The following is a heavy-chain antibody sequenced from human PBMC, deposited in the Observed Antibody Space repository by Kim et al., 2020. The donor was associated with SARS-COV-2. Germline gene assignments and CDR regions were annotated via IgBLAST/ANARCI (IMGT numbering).Heavy chain of an antibody. CDR1: GFTFSSYS. V-gene: IGHV3-48*02. Sequence: PGGSLRLSCAASGFTFSSYSMNWVRQAPGKGLEWVSYISSSSSTIYYADSVKGRFTISRDNAKNSLYLQMNSLRDEDTAVYYCARGRIVVVVAATPYFDYWGQGTLVTVSS. J-gene: IGHJ4*02. CDR2: ISSSSSTI. D-gene: IGHD2-15*01. CDR3: ARGRIVVVVAATPYFDY.